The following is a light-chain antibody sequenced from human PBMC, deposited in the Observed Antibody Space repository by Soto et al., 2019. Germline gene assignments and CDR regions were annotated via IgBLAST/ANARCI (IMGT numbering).Light chain of an antibody. V-gene: IGKV3-20*01. J-gene: IGKJ1*01. Sequence: EIVMTQSPATLSVSPGERVTLSCRASQSVNSRLAWYQHKPGQAPRLLIYGASSRATGIPDRFSGSGSGTDFTLTISRLEPEDFAVYYCQQYGSSPRTFGQGTKVDIK. CDR1: QSVNSR. CDR2: GAS. CDR3: QQYGSSPRT.